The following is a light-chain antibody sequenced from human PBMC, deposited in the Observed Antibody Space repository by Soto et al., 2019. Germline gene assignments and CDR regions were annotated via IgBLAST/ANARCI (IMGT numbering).Light chain of an antibody. CDR1: DGIRDD. CDR3: LQDYGYPWT. V-gene: IGKV1-6*01. J-gene: IGKJ1*01. CDR2: AAS. Sequence: IQMTQSPSSLSASVGDRVTILCRASDGIRDDLGWYQQKPGKAPKLLIYAASILQSGVPLRFSGSGSGTNFTLSITSLQPEDSASYYCLQDYGYPWTFGQGTKVEVK.